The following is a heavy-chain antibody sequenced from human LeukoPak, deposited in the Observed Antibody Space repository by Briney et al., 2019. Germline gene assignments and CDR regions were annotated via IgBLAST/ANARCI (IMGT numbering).Heavy chain of an antibody. CDR3: ARQPSGSLGDY. Sequence: SETLSLTCTVSGGSISSGGYYWSWIRQHPGKGLEWIGYIYYSGSTYYNPSLKSRVTMSVDTSKNQFSLKLSSVTAADTAVYYCARQPSGSLGDYWGQGTLVIVSS. V-gene: IGHV4-31*03. CDR2: IYYSGST. D-gene: IGHD1-26*01. CDR1: GGSISSGGYY. J-gene: IGHJ4*02.